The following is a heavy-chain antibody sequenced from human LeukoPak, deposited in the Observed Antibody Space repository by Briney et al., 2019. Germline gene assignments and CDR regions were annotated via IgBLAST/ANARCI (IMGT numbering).Heavy chain of an antibody. CDR3: ARVFGVPAAGTNWFDP. D-gene: IGHD2-2*01. J-gene: IGHJ5*02. CDR2: IYHSGST. V-gene: IGHV4-38-2*02. CDR1: GYSISSGYY. Sequence: SETLSLTCTVSGYSISSGYYWGWIRQPPGKGLEWIGSIYHSGSTYYNPSLKSRVTISVDTSKNQFSLKLSSVTAADTAVYYCARVFGVPAAGTNWFDPWGQGTLVTVSS.